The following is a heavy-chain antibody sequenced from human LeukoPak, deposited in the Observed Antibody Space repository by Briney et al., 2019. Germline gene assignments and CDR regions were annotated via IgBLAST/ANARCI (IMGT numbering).Heavy chain of an antibody. Sequence: SETLSLTCTVSGGSISSYYWSWIRQPAGKGLEWIGRIYTSGSTNYNPSLKSRVTMSVDTSKNQFSPKLSPVTAADTAAYYCARDLIRGSSKTAAFDYWGQGTLVTVSS. V-gene: IGHV4-4*07. D-gene: IGHD6-25*01. CDR1: GGSISSYY. J-gene: IGHJ4*02. CDR3: ARDLIRGSSKTAAFDY. CDR2: IYTSGST.